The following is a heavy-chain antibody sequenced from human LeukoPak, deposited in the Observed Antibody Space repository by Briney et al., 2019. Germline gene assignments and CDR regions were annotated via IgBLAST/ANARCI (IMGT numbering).Heavy chain of an antibody. D-gene: IGHD4-17*01. J-gene: IGHJ4*02. CDR2: ISGSGGST. CDR3: AKDRDYVNYFDY. V-gene: IGHV3-23*01. CDR1: GFTFSSYA. Sequence: PGGSLRLSCAASGFTFSSYAMSWVRQAPGKGLEWVSAISGSGGSTYYADSVKGRFTISRDNSKNTLYLRMNRLRAEDTAVYYCAKDRDYVNYFDYWGQGTLVTVSS.